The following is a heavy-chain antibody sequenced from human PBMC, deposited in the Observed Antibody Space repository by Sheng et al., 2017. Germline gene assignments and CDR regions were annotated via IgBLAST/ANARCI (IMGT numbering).Heavy chain of an antibody. CDR3: ARGECSGGSCYSESYYYGMDV. V-gene: IGHV1-69*01. CDR1: GGTFASYG. J-gene: IGHJ6*02. Sequence: QVQLVQSGAEVKKPGSSVKVSCKASGGTFASYGISWVRQAPGQGLEWMGGIIPVYGTANYAQKFQDRVTITADESTTTAYMQLSSLRSEDTALYYCARGECSGGSCYSESYYYGMDVWDQGP. D-gene: IGHD2-15*01. CDR2: IIPVYGTA.